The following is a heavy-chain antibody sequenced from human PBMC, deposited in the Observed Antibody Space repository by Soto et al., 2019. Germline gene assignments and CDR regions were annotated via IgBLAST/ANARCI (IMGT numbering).Heavy chain of an antibody. D-gene: IGHD3-16*02. J-gene: IGHJ4*02. Sequence: ASVKVSCKASGYTFTSYAMHWVRQAPGQRLEWMGWINAGNGNTKYSQKFQGRVTITRDTSASTAYMELSSLRSEDTAVYYCARGSVWGSYCYQPDYWGQGTLVTVSS. CDR3: ARGSVWGSYCYQPDY. CDR2: INAGNGNT. V-gene: IGHV1-3*01. CDR1: GYTFTSYA.